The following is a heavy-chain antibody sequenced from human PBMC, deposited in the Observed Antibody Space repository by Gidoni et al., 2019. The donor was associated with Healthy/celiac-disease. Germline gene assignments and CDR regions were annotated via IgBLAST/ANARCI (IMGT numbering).Heavy chain of an antibody. CDR2: IIPILGIA. CDR1: GGTFSSYT. Sequence: QVQLVQSGAEVKKPGSSVKVSCKASGGTFSSYTISWVRQAPGQGLAWMGRIIPILGIANYEQKVQGRVTITADKSTRTAYMELSSLRSEDTAVYYCARAPNTVAGTVGFDYWGQGTLVTVSS. J-gene: IGHJ4*02. D-gene: IGHD6-19*01. CDR3: ARAPNTVAGTVGFDY. V-gene: IGHV1-69*02.